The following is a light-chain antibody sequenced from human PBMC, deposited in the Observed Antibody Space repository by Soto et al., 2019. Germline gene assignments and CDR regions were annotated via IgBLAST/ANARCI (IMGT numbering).Light chain of an antibody. V-gene: IGKV1-33*01. CDR3: QHYNSYSEA. J-gene: IGKJ1*01. Sequence: DIQMTQSPSSLSASVGDRVPITCQASQDIKNYLNWYQQKSGKAPKLLIYDASDLETGVPSRFSGSGSGTEFTLTISSLQPDDFATYYCQHYNSYSEAFGQGTKVDIK. CDR1: QDIKNY. CDR2: DAS.